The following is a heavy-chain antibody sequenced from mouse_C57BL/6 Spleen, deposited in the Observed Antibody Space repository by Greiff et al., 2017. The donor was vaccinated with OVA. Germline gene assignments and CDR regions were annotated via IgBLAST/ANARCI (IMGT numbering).Heavy chain of an antibody. Sequence: QVQLQQPGAELVKPGASVKLSCKASGYTFTSYWMHWVKQRPGQGLEWIGMIHPNSGSTNYNEKFKSKATLTVDKSSSTAYMQLSSLTSEDSAVYYCARGASRGVATALAYWGQGTLVTVSA. J-gene: IGHJ3*01. CDR1: GYTFTSYW. V-gene: IGHV1-64*01. CDR3: ARGASRGVATALAY. D-gene: IGHD1-1*01. CDR2: IHPNSGST.